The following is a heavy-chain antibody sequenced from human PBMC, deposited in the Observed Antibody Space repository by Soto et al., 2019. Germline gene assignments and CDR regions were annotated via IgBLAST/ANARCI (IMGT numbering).Heavy chain of an antibody. Sequence: SETLSLTCTVSGGSISSCGYYWSWIRQHPGKGLEWIGYIYYSGSTYYNPSLKSRVTISVDTSKNQFSLKLSSVTAADTAVYYCARDAQYSSSSWGQGTLVTVPS. V-gene: IGHV4-31*03. D-gene: IGHD6-6*01. CDR3: ARDAQYSSSS. J-gene: IGHJ5*02. CDR2: IYYSGST. CDR1: GGSISSCGYY.